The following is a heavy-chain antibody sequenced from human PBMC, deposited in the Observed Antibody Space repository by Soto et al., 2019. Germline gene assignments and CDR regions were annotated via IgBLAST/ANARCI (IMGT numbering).Heavy chain of an antibody. CDR2: ISSSGSTI. D-gene: IGHD3-10*01. Sequence: GGSLRLSCAASGFTFSDYYMSWIRQDPGKGLEWVSYISSSGSTIYYADSVKGRFTISRDNAKKSLYLQLDSLRAEDTALYYCVRSGDYRSGSYWYFFDYWGQGTQVTVSS. V-gene: IGHV3-11*01. J-gene: IGHJ4*02. CDR1: GFTFSDYY. CDR3: VRSGDYRSGSYWYFFDY.